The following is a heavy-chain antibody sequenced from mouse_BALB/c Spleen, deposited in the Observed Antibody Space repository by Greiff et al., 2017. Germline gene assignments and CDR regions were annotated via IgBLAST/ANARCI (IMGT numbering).Heavy chain of an antibody. J-gene: IGHJ2*01. CDR2: IDPYNGGT. CDR1: GYSFTGYN. D-gene: IGHD2-2*01. V-gene: IGHV1S135*01. Sequence: VQLKESGPELGKPGASVKISCKASGYSFTGYNMYWVKQSHRKSLEWIGYIDPYNGGTSYNQKSKGKATLTVDKSSSTAYMHLNSLTSEDSAIYYCARGYDGDYCDYWGQGTTLTVSS. CDR3: ARGYDGDYCDY.